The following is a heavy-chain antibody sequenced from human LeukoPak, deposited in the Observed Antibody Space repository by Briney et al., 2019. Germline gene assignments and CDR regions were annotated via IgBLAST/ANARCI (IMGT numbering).Heavy chain of an antibody. D-gene: IGHD4-17*01. CDR3: ASAGTSYGDQFFDY. J-gene: IGHJ4*02. V-gene: IGHV3-7*01. Sequence: PGGSLRLSCAASGFTMSSYWMSWVRQAPGEGLEGVASIKQDGSERYYVDSVKGRFTISRDNVKNSLYLQMNSLSAEDTAVYYCASAGTSYGDQFFDYWGQGTLVTVSS. CDR2: IKQDGSER. CDR1: GFTMSSYW.